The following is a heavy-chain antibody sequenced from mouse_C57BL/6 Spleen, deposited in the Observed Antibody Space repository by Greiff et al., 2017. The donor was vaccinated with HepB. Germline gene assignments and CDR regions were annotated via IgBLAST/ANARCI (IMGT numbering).Heavy chain of an antibody. J-gene: IGHJ3*01. D-gene: IGHD1-3*01. CDR3: AIYDPAWFAY. CDR1: GYTFTSYW. CDR2: IHPNSGST. V-gene: IGHV1-64*01. Sequence: VQLQQSGAELVKPGASVKLSCKASGYTFTSYWMHWVKQRPGQGLEWIGMIHPNSGSTNYNEKFKSKATLTVDNSSSTAYMQLSSLTSEDSAVYYCAIYDPAWFAYWGQGTLVTVSA.